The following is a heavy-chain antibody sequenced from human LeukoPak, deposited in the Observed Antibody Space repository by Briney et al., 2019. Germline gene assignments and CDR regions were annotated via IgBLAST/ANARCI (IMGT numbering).Heavy chain of an antibody. CDR3: ARGLLRSPGYRSSRVKRGYFDY. CDR1: GGSFSGYY. Sequence: SETLSLTCAGYGGSFSGYYWSWIRQPPGKGLEWIGEINHSGSSNYNPSLKSRVTISVDTSKNQFSLKLSSVTAAATAVYYCARGLLRSPGYRSSRVKRGYFDYWGQGTLVTVSS. V-gene: IGHV4-34*01. D-gene: IGHD6-13*01. CDR2: INHSGSS. J-gene: IGHJ4*02.